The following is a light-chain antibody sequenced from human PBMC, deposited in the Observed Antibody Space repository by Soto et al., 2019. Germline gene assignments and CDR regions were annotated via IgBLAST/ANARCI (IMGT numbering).Light chain of an antibody. J-gene: IGKJ1*01. CDR1: EIISKW. CDR3: QQYSGFSRT. CDR2: KAS. Sequence: DIPMTQSPSTLSASVGDRVTITCRASEIISKWLAWYQQKPGKVPKLLIYKASRLQSGVPSRFSGSGSGTEFTLTISSLQPDDYATYFCQQYSGFSRTFGQGTKVEIK. V-gene: IGKV1-5*03.